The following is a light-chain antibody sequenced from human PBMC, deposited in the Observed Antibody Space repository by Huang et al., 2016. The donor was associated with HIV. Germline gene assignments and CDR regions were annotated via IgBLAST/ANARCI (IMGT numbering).Light chain of an antibody. CDR1: QSISTS. J-gene: IGKJ2*01. Sequence: IQMTQSPSSLSASVGDRVTITCRASQSISTSLNWYQRKPGRAPKLLIYGASRLQSGVPSRFSGSGSGTDFTVTISSLQPEDFATYYCQQSYRTPYTFGQGTNLEIK. CDR3: QQSYRTPYT. V-gene: IGKV1-39*01. CDR2: GAS.